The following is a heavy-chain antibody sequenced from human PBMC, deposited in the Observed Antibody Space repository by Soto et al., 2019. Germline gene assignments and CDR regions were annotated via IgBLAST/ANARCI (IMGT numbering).Heavy chain of an antibody. D-gene: IGHD1-1*01. V-gene: IGHV3-23*01. J-gene: IGHJ4*02. Sequence: GGSLRLSCATSGFSFSTYALGWGRQAPGKGLQWVSLVSDSGTSTSYAESVRGRFTISRDNSKNTLYLLMNDLRAEDTAVYYCAKLQLWSQSRGFDCWGQGTLVTVSS. CDR3: AKLQLWSQSRGFDC. CDR1: GFSFSTYA. CDR2: VSDSGTST.